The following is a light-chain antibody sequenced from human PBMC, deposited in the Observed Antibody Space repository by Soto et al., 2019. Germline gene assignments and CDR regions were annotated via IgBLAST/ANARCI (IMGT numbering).Light chain of an antibody. CDR1: QSVSSVS. CDR3: QQYGGSPLVT. V-gene: IGKV3-20*01. CDR2: GAS. J-gene: IGKJ2*01. Sequence: EIVLTQSPGTLSLSPGERATLSCRASQSVSSVSLAWYQQKPGQAPRLLVYGASTRATGIPDRFSGSGSGTDFTLTLSRLEHEDFAVYYCQQYGGSPLVTFGQGNKLEIK.